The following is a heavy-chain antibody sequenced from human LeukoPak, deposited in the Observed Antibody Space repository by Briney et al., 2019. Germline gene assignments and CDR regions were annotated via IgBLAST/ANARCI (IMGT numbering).Heavy chain of an antibody. D-gene: IGHD3-10*01. CDR2: IYHSGST. CDR3: ARRGYTVSGPGEPWGC. J-gene: IGHJ4*02. V-gene: IGHV4-4*02. CDR1: GGSIRSSNW. Sequence: SGTLSLTCAVSGGSIRSSNWWTWVRQPPGKGLEWIGEIYHSGSTNYNPSLKSRVTISVDKSKNQFSLKLSSVTAADTAVYYCARRGYTVSGPGEPWGCWGQGTLVTVSS.